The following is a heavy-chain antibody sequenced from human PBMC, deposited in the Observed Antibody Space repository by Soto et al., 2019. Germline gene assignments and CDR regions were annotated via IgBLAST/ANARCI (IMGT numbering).Heavy chain of an antibody. J-gene: IGHJ4*02. V-gene: IGHV3-21*01. D-gene: IGHD3-9*01. Sequence: GGSLRLSCAASGFTFNTYSMNWVRQAPGKGLEWVSSISRDGTYIYYADSLKGRFTISRDNAKESVFLQITSLKVDDTAIYYCAREYYDVLTGFFDHWGQGTLVTVSS. CDR3: AREYYDVLTGFFDH. CDR2: ISRDGTYI. CDR1: GFTFNTYS.